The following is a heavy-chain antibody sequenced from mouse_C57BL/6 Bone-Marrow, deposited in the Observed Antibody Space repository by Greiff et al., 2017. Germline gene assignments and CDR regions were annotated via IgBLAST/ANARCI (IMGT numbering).Heavy chain of an antibody. CDR2: ISSGGSYT. CDR3: ARHPLNYYGSSYGYFDD. J-gene: IGHJ2*01. Sequence: EVKLVESGGDLVKPGGSLKLSCAASGFTFSSYGMSWVRQTPDKRLEWVATISSGGSYTYYPDCVKGRFTISRDNAKNTLYLQMSSLKSEDTAMYYCARHPLNYYGSSYGYFDDWGQGTTLTVSS. CDR1: GFTFSSYG. V-gene: IGHV5-6*01. D-gene: IGHD1-1*01.